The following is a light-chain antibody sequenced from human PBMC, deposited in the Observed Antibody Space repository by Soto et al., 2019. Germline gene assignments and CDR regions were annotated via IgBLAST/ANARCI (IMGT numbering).Light chain of an antibody. Sequence: EIVLTQSPATLSLSPRERATLSCRASQSVSSYLAWYQQKPGQAPRLLIYDASNRATGIPARFSGSGSGTDFTLTISSLAPEDFAVYYCQQRSNWPPYAFGQGTKRESK. CDR3: QQRSNWPPYA. CDR1: QSVSSY. J-gene: IGKJ2*01. V-gene: IGKV3-11*01. CDR2: DAS.